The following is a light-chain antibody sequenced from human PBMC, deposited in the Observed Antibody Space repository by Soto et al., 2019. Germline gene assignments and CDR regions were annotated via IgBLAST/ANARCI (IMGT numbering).Light chain of an antibody. CDR3: QQYGISPLMYT. J-gene: IGKJ2*01. Sequence: EIVLMQSPGTLSLSPGERATLSCRASQTVTNNYLAWYQQKPGQAPRLLIYGASSRATGVLDRFSGSGSGTDFTLTITRLQPEDFAVYYCQQYGISPLMYTFGQGTKL. V-gene: IGKV3-20*01. CDR2: GAS. CDR1: QTVTNNY.